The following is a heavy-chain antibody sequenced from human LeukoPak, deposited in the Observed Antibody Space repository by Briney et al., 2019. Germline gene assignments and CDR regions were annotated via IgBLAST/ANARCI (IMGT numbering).Heavy chain of an antibody. D-gene: IGHD1-1*01. J-gene: IGHJ4*02. CDR1: GFTVSTNY. CDR3: ARDYQLATFGH. Sequence: GGSLRLSCEASGFTVSTNYMSWVRQAPGKGLEWVSILYSGGSTYYADSVKGRFTISRDNSKNTLYLQMNSLRAEDTAMYYCARDYQLATFGHWGQGTLVTVSS. V-gene: IGHV3-53*01. CDR2: LYSGGST.